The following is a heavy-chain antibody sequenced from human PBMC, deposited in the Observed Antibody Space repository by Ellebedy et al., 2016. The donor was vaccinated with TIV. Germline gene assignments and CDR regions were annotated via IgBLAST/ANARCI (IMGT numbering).Heavy chain of an antibody. CDR3: VGFGVFNL. CDR2: ISSSGSTI. CDR1: GFTFSDYY. Sequence: PGGSLRLSCAASGFTFSDYYMSWIRQAPGKGLEWVSYISSSGSTIYYADSVKGRFTISRENAKNALFLQMDGRRVDDSAVYYCVGFGVFNLWGQGAPVTVSS. V-gene: IGHV3-11*04. J-gene: IGHJ5*02. D-gene: IGHD3-3*01.